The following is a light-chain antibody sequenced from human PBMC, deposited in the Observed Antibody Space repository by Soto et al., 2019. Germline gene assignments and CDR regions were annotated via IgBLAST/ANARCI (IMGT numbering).Light chain of an antibody. V-gene: IGKV1-12*01. Sequence: DIAMTQSPSSVSAFVGDRVTITCRASQNINRWLAWYQQRPGKAPKLLIYAASTLQGGVPPRFSGSGSGTDFTLTISSLQPEDFATYYCQQADSFPLTLGGGTKAEIK. CDR2: AAS. CDR3: QQADSFPLT. J-gene: IGKJ4*01. CDR1: QNINRW.